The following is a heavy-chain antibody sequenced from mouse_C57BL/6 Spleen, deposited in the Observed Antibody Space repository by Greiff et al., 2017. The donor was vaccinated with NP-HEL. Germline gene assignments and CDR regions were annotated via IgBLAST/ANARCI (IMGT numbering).Heavy chain of an antibody. V-gene: IGHV1-75*01. CDR2: ISPGSGST. CDR3: AISTTGGY. CDR1: VYTFTDYY. Sequence: QVQLKESGPELVKPGASVKISCKASVYTFTDYYINWVKQRPGQGLEWIGWISPGSGSTYYNEKFKGKAILTVDKSSSKAYMLVSSLTSEDSAVYCCAISTTGGYWGQGTLVTVSA. D-gene: IGHD1-1*01. J-gene: IGHJ3*02.